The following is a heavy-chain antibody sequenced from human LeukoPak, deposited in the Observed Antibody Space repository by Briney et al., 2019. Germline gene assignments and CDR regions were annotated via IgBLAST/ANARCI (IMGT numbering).Heavy chain of an antibody. Sequence: SETLSPTCTVSGGSISSSSYYWGWIRQPPGKGLEWIGSIYYSGSTYYNPSLKSRVTISVDTSKNQFSLKLSSVTAADTAVYYCARDAMIVVDYFDYWGQGTLVTVSS. CDR1: GGSISSSSYY. CDR2: IYYSGST. J-gene: IGHJ4*02. V-gene: IGHV4-39*02. D-gene: IGHD3-22*01. CDR3: ARDAMIVVDYFDY.